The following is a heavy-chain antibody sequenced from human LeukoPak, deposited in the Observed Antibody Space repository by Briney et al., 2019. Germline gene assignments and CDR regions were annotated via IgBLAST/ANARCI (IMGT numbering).Heavy chain of an antibody. V-gene: IGHV3-30*02. Sequence: GGSLRLSCAASGFTFSSYGMHWVRQAPGKGLEWVAFIRYDGSNKYYADSVKGRFTISRDNSKNTLYLQMNSRRAEDTAVYYCAKDGVLKVDTAILWGQGTLVTVSS. CDR2: IRYDGSNK. CDR3: AKDGVLKVDTAIL. CDR1: GFTFSSYG. J-gene: IGHJ4*02. D-gene: IGHD5-18*01.